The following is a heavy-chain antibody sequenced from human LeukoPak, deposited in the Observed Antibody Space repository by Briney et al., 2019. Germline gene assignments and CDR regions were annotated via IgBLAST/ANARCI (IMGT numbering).Heavy chain of an antibody. D-gene: IGHD3-3*01. CDR3: ARDLRGYDFWSGWYYGMDV. Sequence: GGSLRLSCAASGFTFSSYSMNWVRQAPGKGLEWVSSISSSSYIYYADSVKGRFTISRDNAKNSLYLQMNSLRAEDTAVYYCARDLRGYDFWSGWYYGMDVWGQGTTVTVSS. V-gene: IGHV3-21*01. CDR1: GFTFSSYS. CDR2: ISSSSYI. J-gene: IGHJ6*02.